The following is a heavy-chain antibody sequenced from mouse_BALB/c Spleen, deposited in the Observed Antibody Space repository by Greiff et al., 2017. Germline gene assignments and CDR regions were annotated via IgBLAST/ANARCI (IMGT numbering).Heavy chain of an antibody. CDR2: ISNGGGST. V-gene: IGHV5-12-2*01. CDR1: GFTFSSYT. J-gene: IGHJ4*01. D-gene: IGHD2-4*01. Sequence: EVQLVESGGGLVQPGGSLKLSCAASGFTFSSYTMSWVRQTPEKRLEWVAYISNGGGSTYYPDTVKGRFTISRDNAKNTLYLQMSSLKSEDTAMYYCARHEMTTAMDYWGQGTSVTVSS. CDR3: ARHEMTTAMDY.